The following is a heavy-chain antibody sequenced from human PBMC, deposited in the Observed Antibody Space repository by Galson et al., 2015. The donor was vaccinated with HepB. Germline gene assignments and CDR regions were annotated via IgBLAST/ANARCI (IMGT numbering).Heavy chain of an antibody. Sequence: TLSLTCTVSGVSINGYYWSWIRQPPGKGLECIGYIYYSGSTNYNPSLKSRVTISADTSKNQFSLRLTSVAAADTAIYYCARALSGSYSGPDFDIWGLGTMATVSS. J-gene: IGHJ3*02. CDR2: IYYSGST. CDR1: GVSINGYY. V-gene: IGHV4-59*01. CDR3: ARALSGSYSGPDFDI. D-gene: IGHD1-26*01.